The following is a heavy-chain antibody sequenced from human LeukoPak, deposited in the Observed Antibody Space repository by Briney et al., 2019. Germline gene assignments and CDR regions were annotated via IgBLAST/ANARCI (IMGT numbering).Heavy chain of an antibody. Sequence: PGGSLRLSCAASGFTFSSYGMHWVRQAPGKGLEWVAVISYDGSNKYYADSVKGRFTISRDNSKNTLYLQMNSLRAEDKAVYYCANNIENYGDFYWGQGTLVTVSS. CDR2: ISYDGSNK. CDR3: ANNIENYGDFY. J-gene: IGHJ4*02. D-gene: IGHD4-17*01. V-gene: IGHV3-30*18. CDR1: GFTFSSYG.